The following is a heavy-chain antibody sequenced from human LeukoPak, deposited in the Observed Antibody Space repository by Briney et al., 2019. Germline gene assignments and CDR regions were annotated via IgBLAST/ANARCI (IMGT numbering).Heavy chain of an antibody. D-gene: IGHD2/OR15-2a*01. Sequence: GASVKVSCTAFGYTFTSCGISWVRQAPGEGLEWMGWISTYDDGTSSAPNFQGRVTLTKDTSTNTVYMELTSLRSDDTATYYCARDSLRFVSGYFVDIFDIWGQGTMVTVSS. CDR3: ARDSLRFVSGYFVDIFDI. CDR1: GYTFTSCG. J-gene: IGHJ3*02. CDR2: ISTYDDGT. V-gene: IGHV1-18*01.